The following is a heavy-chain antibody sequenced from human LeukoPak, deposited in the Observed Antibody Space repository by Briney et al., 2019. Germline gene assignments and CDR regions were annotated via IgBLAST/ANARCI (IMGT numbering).Heavy chain of an antibody. CDR1: GGSISSYY. J-gene: IGHJ4*02. CDR2: IYYSGST. V-gene: IGHV4-59*12. CDR3: ARDPIDFDSISY. Sequence: SETLSLTCTVSGGSISSYYWSWIRQPPGKGLEWIGYIYYSGSTNYNPSLKSRVTISVDTSKNQFSLKLSSVTAADTAVYYCARDPIDFDSISYWGQGTLVTVSS. D-gene: IGHD3-9*01.